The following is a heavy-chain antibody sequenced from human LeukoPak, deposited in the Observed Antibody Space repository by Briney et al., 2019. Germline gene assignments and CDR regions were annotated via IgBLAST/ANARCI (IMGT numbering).Heavy chain of an antibody. D-gene: IGHD3-16*01. CDR2: ISGSGGST. V-gene: IGHV3-23*01. CDR3: AKIRMITFGGVSDFDY. J-gene: IGHJ4*02. CDR1: GFTFSSYA. Sequence: GGSLRLSCAASGFTFSSYAMSWVRQAPGNGREWVSAISGSGGSTYYADSVKGRFTISRDNSKNTLYLQMNSLRAEDTAVYYCAKIRMITFGGVSDFDYWGQGTLVTVSS.